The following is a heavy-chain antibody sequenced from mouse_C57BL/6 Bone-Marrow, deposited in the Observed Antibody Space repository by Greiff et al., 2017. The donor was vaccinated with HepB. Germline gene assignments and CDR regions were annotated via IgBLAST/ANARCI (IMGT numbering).Heavy chain of an antibody. Sequence: VQLQQPGAELVRPGTSVKLSCKASGYTFTSYWMHWVKQRPGQGLEWIGVIDPSDSYTNYNQKFKGKATLTVDTSSSTAYMQRSSLTSEDSAVYYCARDDYSYAMDYWGQGTSVTVSS. CDR2: IDPSDSYT. CDR3: ARDDYSYAMDY. CDR1: GYTFTSYW. V-gene: IGHV1-59*01. J-gene: IGHJ4*01. D-gene: IGHD2-13*01.